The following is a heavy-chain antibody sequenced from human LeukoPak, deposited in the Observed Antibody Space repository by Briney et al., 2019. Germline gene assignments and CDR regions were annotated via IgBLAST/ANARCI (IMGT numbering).Heavy chain of an antibody. V-gene: IGHV3-43*02. CDR3: ARDYVYGGADY. J-gene: IGHJ4*02. CDR2: TSGDGITT. Sequence: GGSLRLSCAASGFTFHNYAIHCVRQAPGKGLEWVSLTSGDGITTYFADSVKGRFTISRDNSKSSLFLQMNSLRTEDTALYYCARDYVYGGADYWGQGTLVTVSS. D-gene: IGHD5/OR15-5a*01. CDR1: GFTFHNYA.